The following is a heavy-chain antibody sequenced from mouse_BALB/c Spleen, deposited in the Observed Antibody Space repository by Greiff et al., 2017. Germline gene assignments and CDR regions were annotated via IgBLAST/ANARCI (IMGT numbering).Heavy chain of an antibody. Sequence: EVKVVESGGGLVKPGGSLKLSCAASGFAFSSYDMSWVRQTPEKRLEWVAYISSGGGSTYYPDTVKGRFTISRDNAKNTLYLQMSSLKSEDTAMYYCARHDDGYYGAMDYWGQGTSVTVSS. V-gene: IGHV5-12-1*01. J-gene: IGHJ4*01. CDR2: ISSGGGST. D-gene: IGHD2-3*01. CDR1: GFAFSSYD. CDR3: ARHDDGYYGAMDY.